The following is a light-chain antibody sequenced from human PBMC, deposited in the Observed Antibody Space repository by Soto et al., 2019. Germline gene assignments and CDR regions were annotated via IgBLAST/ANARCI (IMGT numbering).Light chain of an antibody. CDR2: GAS. Sequence: DIVLTQSPATLSVSLGERVSLSCRASQIISSNLAWYQQKPGQIPRLRIYGASARACGIPPRFSGSGSGTEFTLTISSLQSEDFAVYYCQQYNNWPQFTFGPGTKVDV. V-gene: IGKV3-15*01. CDR3: QQYNNWPQFT. CDR1: QIISSN. J-gene: IGKJ3*01.